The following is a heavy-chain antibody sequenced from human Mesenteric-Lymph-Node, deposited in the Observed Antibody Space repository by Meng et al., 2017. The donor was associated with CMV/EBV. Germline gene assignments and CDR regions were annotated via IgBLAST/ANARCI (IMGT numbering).Heavy chain of an antibody. J-gene: IGHJ6*02. CDR3: ARGRRTSSGWLDGMDV. V-gene: IGHV3-66*02. CDR1: EFTVSSNY. CDR2: IYTGGST. D-gene: IGHD6-19*01. Sequence: GESLKISCAGSEFTVSSNYMSWVRKAPGKGLDWVSTIYTGGSTYYADSVKGRFTISRDNSKDTLHLEMNSLRREDTAVYYCARGRRTSSGWLDGMDVWGQGTTVTVSS.